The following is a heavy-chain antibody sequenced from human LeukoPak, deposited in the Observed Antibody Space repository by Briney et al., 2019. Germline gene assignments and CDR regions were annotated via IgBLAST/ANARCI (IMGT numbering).Heavy chain of an antibody. J-gene: IGHJ5*02. V-gene: IGHV1-18*01. CDR1: GYTFTSYG. CDR2: ISAYNGNT. CDR3: ARGARDTYDSSGYYDP. Sequence: ASVKVSCKASGYTFTSYGISWVRQAPGQGREWMGWISAYNGNTNYAQKLQGRVTMTTGTSTSTAYMELRSLRSDDTAVYYCARGARDTYDSSGYYDPWGQGTLVTVSS. D-gene: IGHD3-22*01.